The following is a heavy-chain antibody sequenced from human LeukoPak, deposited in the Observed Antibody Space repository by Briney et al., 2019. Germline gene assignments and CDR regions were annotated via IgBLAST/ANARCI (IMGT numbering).Heavy chain of an antibody. D-gene: IGHD4-11*01. Sequence: GGSLRLSCAASGFTLSTYWMHWVRQAPGKGLEWVANIKEDGSAKHYVDSVRGRLAISRDNAKNSLYLQMNSLRAEDTAVYYCARGTVSYSSFDYWGQGTLVTVSS. CDR3: ARGTVSYSSFDY. J-gene: IGHJ4*02. V-gene: IGHV3-7*03. CDR2: IKEDGSAK. CDR1: GFTLSTYW.